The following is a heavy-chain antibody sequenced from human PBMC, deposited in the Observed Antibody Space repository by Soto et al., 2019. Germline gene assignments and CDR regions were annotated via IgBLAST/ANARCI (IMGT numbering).Heavy chain of an antibody. CDR2: ISGSSGST. J-gene: IGHJ4*02. CDR3: AKGGVQVFDY. CDR1: GFTFSSYA. D-gene: IGHD2-8*02. Sequence: EVQLLESGGGLVQPGGSLRLSCAASGFTFSSYAMIWVRQAPGKGLEWVSTISGSSGSTYYADSVKGRFTISRDNSKNTLYLQMNSLRAEDTAVYYCAKGGVQVFDYWGQGSLVTVSS. V-gene: IGHV3-23*01.